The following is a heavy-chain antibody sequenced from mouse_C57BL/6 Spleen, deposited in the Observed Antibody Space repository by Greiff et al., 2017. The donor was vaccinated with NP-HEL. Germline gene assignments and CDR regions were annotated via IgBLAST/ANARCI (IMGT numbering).Heavy chain of an antibody. CDR2: IDPENGDT. Sequence: EVKLQESGAELVRPGASVTLSCTASVFNIKDDYMHWVKQRPEQGLEWIGWIDPENGDTEYASKFQGKATITADTSSNTAYLQLSSLTSEDTAVYYCTATEGSSTWFAYWGQGTLVTVSA. CDR1: VFNIKDDY. V-gene: IGHV14-4*01. CDR3: TATEGSSTWFAY. J-gene: IGHJ3*01. D-gene: IGHD1-1*01.